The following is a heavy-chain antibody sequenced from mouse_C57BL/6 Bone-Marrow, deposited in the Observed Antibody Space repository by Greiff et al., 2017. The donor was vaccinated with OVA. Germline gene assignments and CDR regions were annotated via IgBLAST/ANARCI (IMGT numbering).Heavy chain of an antibody. V-gene: IGHV1-59*01. CDR3: ALFVYYAMDY. CDR1: GYTFTSYW. D-gene: IGHD1-1*01. J-gene: IGHJ4*01. CDR2: IDPSDSYT. Sequence: QVQLKESGAELVRPGTSVKLSCKASGYTFTSYWMHWVKQRPGQGLEWIGVIDPSDSYTNYNQKFKGKATLTVDTSSSTAYMQLSSLTSEDSAVYYCALFVYYAMDYWGQGTSVTVSS.